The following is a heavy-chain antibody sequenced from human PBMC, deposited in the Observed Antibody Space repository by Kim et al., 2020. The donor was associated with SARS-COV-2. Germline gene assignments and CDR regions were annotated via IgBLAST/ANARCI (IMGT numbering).Heavy chain of an antibody. CDR1: GYTFTSYG. CDR2: ISAYNGNT. CDR3: ASTPQYSSSWYTYYYYGMDV. J-gene: IGHJ6*02. D-gene: IGHD6-13*01. Sequence: ASVKVSCKASGYTFTSYGISWVRQAPGQGLEWMGWISAYNGNTNYAQKLQGRVTMTTDTSTSTAYMELRSLRSDDTAVYYCASTPQYSSSWYTYYYYGMDVWGQGTTVTVSS. V-gene: IGHV1-18*01.